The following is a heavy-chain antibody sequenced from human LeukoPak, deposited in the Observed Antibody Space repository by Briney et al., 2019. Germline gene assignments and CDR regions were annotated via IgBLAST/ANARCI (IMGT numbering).Heavy chain of an antibody. V-gene: IGHV3-30*12. CDR1: GFTFSNYA. J-gene: IGHJ4*02. CDR2: IQYDGSEK. D-gene: IGHD3-10*01. CDR3: ARNNRRITMVRGVTYFDY. Sequence: GGSLRLSCAASGFTFSNYAIPWVRQAPGKGLEWVAFIQYDGSEKYYPDSVKGRFTIPRDNAKNSLYLQMNSLRAEDTAVYYCARNNRRITMVRGVTYFDYWGQGTLVTVSS.